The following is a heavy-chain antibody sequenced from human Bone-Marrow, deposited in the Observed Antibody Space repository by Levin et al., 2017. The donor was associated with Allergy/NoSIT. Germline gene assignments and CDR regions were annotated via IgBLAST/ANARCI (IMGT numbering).Heavy chain of an antibody. J-gene: IGHJ4*02. Sequence: ASVKVSCKASGYTFTGYYMHWVRQAPGQGLEWMGWINPNSGGTNYAQKFQGWVTMTRDTSISTAYMELSRLRSDDTAVYYCARGGANITMVRGVNISPLDYWGQGTLVTVSS. CDR3: ARGGANITMVRGVNISPLDY. CDR1: GYTFTGYY. D-gene: IGHD3-10*01. V-gene: IGHV1-2*04. CDR2: INPNSGGT.